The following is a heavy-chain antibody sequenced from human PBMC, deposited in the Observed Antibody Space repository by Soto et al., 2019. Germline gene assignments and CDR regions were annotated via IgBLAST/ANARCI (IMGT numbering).Heavy chain of an antibody. Sequence: QVQLVESGGGVVQPGGSLTLSCTASTFIFSNYAMHWVRQAPGKGLEWVAVIWYDGSNKYYGDSVKGRFTISRDNSKNTLDLRMNRLRAEDTAVYYCARAAGKYGDYGIDYWGQGTLVTVSS. CDR1: TFIFSNYA. J-gene: IGHJ4*02. CDR2: IWYDGSNK. V-gene: IGHV3-33*01. D-gene: IGHD4-17*01. CDR3: ARAAGKYGDYGIDY.